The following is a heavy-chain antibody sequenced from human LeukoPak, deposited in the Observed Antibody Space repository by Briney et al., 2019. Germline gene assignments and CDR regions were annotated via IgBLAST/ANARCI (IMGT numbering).Heavy chain of an antibody. J-gene: IGHJ4*02. V-gene: IGHV3-30-3*02. D-gene: IGHD4-17*01. CDR2: ISYDGSNK. CDR1: GFTFSSYA. CDR3: SKKGQSEDYGKPG. Sequence: GSLRLSCAASGFTFSSYAMHWVRQAPGKGLEWVAVISYDGSNKYYADSVKGRFTISRDNSKNTLYLQMSSLRADDTAVYYCSKKGQSEDYGKPGWGQGTLVTVSS.